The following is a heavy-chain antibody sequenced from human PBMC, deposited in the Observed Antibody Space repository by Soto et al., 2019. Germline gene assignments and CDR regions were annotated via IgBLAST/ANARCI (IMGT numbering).Heavy chain of an antibody. CDR3: ARGGYSYGLKYYFDY. CDR1: GGSFSGYY. Sequence: SETLSLTCAVYGGSFSGYYWSWIRQPPGKGLEWIGEINHSGSTNYNPSLKSRVTISVDTSKNQFSLKLSSVTAADTAVYYCARGGYSYGLKYYFDYWGQGTLVTVSS. D-gene: IGHD5-18*01. J-gene: IGHJ4*02. CDR2: INHSGST. V-gene: IGHV4-34*01.